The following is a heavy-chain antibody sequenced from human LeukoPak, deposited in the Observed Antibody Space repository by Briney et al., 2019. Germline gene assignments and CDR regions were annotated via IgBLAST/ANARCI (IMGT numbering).Heavy chain of an antibody. Sequence: PSQTLSLTCTVSGGSISSGSYYWSWIRQPAGKGLEWIGRIYTSGSTNYNPPLKSRVTISVDTSKNQFSLKLSSVTAADTAVYYCARVFQYYGSGSENWFDPWGQGTLVTVSS. CDR2: IYTSGST. J-gene: IGHJ5*02. CDR3: ARVFQYYGSGSENWFDP. D-gene: IGHD3-10*01. V-gene: IGHV4-61*02. CDR1: GGSISSGSYY.